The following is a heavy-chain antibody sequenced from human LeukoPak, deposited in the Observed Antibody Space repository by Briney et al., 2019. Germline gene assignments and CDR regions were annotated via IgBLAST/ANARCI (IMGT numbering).Heavy chain of an antibody. CDR2: IYSSGST. J-gene: IGHJ6*03. CDR3: ARGRVSSSSWHSTYYYYFYMDV. V-gene: IGHV4-59*01. Sequence: PSETLSLTCTVSGGYIGSFYWSWIRQPPGKGLEWIGNIYSSGSTNYNPSLKSRVTISVDTSKNQFSLRLTSVTAADTAVYFCARGRVSSSSWHSTYYYYFYMDVWGKGTTVTVSS. CDR1: GGYIGSFY. D-gene: IGHD6-13*01.